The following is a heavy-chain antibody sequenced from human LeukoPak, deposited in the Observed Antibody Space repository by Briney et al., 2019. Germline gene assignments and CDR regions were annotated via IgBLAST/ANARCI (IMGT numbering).Heavy chain of an antibody. D-gene: IGHD1-26*01. J-gene: IGHJ4*02. CDR1: GFTFDDYA. CDR3: AKDIGNSGSYDYFDY. V-gene: IGHV3-9*01. Sequence: GRSLRLSCAASGFTFDDYAMHWVRHAPGKGLEWVSGISWNSGYIVYADSVKGRFTISRDNATNSLYLQMNSLRAEDTALYYCAKDIGNSGSYDYFDYWGQGTLVTVSS. CDR2: ISWNSGYI.